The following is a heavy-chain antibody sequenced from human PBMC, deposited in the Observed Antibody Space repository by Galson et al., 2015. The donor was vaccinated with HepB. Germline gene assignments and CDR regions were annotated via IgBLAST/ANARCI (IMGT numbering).Heavy chain of an antibody. V-gene: IGHV1-24*01. CDR2: FDPEEGET. Sequence: SVKVSCKVSGYNLTELSMHWVRQAPGKGLEWMGGFDPEEGETIYEQKFQGRVTMTEDTSTDTAYMELSSLRSEDTAVYYFATGGVVLLYDFGIWGQWTLVTVAS. D-gene: IGHD2-15*01. CDR1: GYNLTELS. J-gene: IGHJ3*02. CDR3: ATGGVVLLYDFGI.